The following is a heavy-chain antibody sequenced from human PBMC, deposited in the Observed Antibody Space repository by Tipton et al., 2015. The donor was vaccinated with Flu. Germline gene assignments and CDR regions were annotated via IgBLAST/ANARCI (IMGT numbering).Heavy chain of an antibody. J-gene: IGHJ5*02. Sequence: TLSLTCTVSGGSISSSSYYWGWIRQPPGKGLEWIGSIYYSGSTYYNPSLKSRVTISVDTSKNQFSLKLSSVTAADTAVYYCAANGDFETGYYDFWSGPACWFDPWGQGTLVTVSS. V-gene: IGHV4-39*01. D-gene: IGHD3-3*01. CDR1: GGSISSSSYY. CDR2: IYYSGST. CDR3: AANGDFETGYYDFWSGPACWFDP.